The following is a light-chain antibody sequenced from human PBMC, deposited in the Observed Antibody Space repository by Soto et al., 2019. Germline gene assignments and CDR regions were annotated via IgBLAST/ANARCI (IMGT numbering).Light chain of an antibody. V-gene: IGLV2-14*01. CDR1: SSDVGGYNA. CDR2: DVN. Sequence: QSVLTQPASVSGSPGQSITISCTGTSSDVGGYNAVSWYQQHPGKAPKLIIYDVNNRPSGASNRFSGSKSGNTASLTISGLQAEDEADYYCSSYVTGGAYVFGTGTKLTVL. CDR3: SSYVTGGAYV. J-gene: IGLJ1*01.